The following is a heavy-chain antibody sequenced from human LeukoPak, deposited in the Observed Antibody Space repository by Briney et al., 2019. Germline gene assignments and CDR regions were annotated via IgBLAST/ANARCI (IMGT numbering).Heavy chain of an antibody. CDR1: GFTFSSYA. CDR3: AKGSKYYYDSSGYPYYFDY. D-gene: IGHD3-22*01. Sequence: GGSLRLSCAASGFTFSSYAMSWVRQAPGKGLEWVSAISGSGGSTYYADSVKGRFTISRDKSKNTLYLQMNSLRAEDTAVYYCAKGSKYYYDSSGYPYYFDYWGQGTLVTVSS. V-gene: IGHV3-23*01. J-gene: IGHJ4*02. CDR2: ISGSGGST.